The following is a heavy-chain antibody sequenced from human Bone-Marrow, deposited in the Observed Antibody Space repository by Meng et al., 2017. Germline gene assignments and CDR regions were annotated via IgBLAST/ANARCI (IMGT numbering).Heavy chain of an antibody. J-gene: IGHJ4*02. CDR3: AKEEVPNDY. CDR2: ISISGDVT. CDR1: VFTCRISA. Sequence: GELLWCRGGVVRAGGSLRLSCAVSVFTCRISAMRWIRQAPGEGVESVSGISISGDVTYYADSVKGRFTISRDNSKNTMYLQMNSLRLEDTAVYYCAKEEVPNDYWGQGTLVTVAS. D-gene: IGHD3-10*01. V-gene: IGHV3-23*01.